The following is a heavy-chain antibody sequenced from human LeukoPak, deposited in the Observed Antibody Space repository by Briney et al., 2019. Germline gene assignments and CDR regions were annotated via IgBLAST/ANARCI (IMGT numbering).Heavy chain of an antibody. Sequence: ASVKVSCKASGYTFTSYAMNWVRQAPGQGLEWMGIINPSGGSTSYAQKFQGRVTMTRDMSTSTVYMELSSLRSEDTAVYYCARGPSRTTVTQLGGKIYYYYYYYMDVWGKGTTVTVSS. CDR3: ARGPSRTTVTQLGGKIYYYYYYYMDV. CDR1: GYTFTSYA. J-gene: IGHJ6*03. V-gene: IGHV1-46*01. CDR2: INPSGGST. D-gene: IGHD4-17*01.